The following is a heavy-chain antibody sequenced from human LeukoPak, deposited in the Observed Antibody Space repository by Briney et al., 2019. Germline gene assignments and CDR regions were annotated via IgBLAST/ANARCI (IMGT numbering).Heavy chain of an antibody. CDR2: ISYDGSNK. J-gene: IGHJ4*02. D-gene: IGHD3-10*01. CDR1: GFTFSSYA. V-gene: IGHV3-30-3*01. CDR3: ARSLYYYGSGSYPGGFDY. Sequence: GRSLRLSCAASGFTFSSYAMHWVRQAPGKGLEWVAVISYDGSNKYYADSVKGRFTISRDNSKNTLYLQMNSLRAEDTAVYYCARSLYYYGSGSYPGGFDYWGQGTLVTVSS.